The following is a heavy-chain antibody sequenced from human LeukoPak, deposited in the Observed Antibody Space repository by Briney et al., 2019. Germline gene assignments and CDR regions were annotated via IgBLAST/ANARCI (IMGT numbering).Heavy chain of an antibody. CDR3: ARDPNGFDY. CDR2: ISYDGSNK. CDR1: GFTFSGYA. J-gene: IGHJ4*02. V-gene: IGHV3-30-3*01. Sequence: GGSLRLSCAASGFTFSGYAMHWVRQAPGKGLEWVTVISYDGSNKYYVDSVKGRFTISRDNSKNTLYLQMNSLRAEDTAVYYCARDPNGFDYWGQGTLVTVSS.